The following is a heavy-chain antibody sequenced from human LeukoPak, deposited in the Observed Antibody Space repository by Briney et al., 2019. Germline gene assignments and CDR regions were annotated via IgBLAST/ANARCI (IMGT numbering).Heavy chain of an antibody. J-gene: IGHJ4*02. V-gene: IGHV1-2*02. Sequence: ASVKVSCKASGYTFTDNYIHWVRQAPGQGLGFMGWIGPKNGDTHYAQKFQGRVTLTRDTSISTVYMELYRLTSDDAAVYFCVRAHISSYDYWGQGTLVTVSS. CDR1: GYTFTDNY. CDR3: VRAHISSYDY. CDR2: IGPKNGDT. D-gene: IGHD3-10*01.